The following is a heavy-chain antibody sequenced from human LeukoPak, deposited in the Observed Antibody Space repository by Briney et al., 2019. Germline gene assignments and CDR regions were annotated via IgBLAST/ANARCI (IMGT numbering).Heavy chain of an antibody. CDR1: GASISSYY. J-gene: IGHJ4*02. CDR2: IEITGGT. V-gene: IGHV4-4*07. Sequence: SEFLSLTCTVSGASISSYYWSWIRQPAGKGLEWIGRIEITGGTNYNPSLKSRVTMSADTSKNQFSLRLSSVTAADTAMYYCARGRLSFDYWGQGTLVTVSS. CDR3: ARGRLSFDY. D-gene: IGHD3-10*01.